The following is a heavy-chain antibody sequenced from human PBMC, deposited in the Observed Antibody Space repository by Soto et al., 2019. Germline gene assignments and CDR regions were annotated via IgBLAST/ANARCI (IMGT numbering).Heavy chain of an antibody. CDR2: IYSGGST. CDR1: GFTAISNY. D-gene: IGHD3-16*01. Sequence: GALRLPRAASGFTAISNYMSGVRQAPGKGLEWVSVIYSGGSTYYADSVKGRFTISRDNSKNTLYLQMNSLRAEDTAVYYCARAGTTYDYVFLTCYSSGDVFDICGQGTMVIVSS. J-gene: IGHJ3*02. V-gene: IGHV3-66*01. CDR3: ARAGTTYDYVFLTCYSSGDVFDI.